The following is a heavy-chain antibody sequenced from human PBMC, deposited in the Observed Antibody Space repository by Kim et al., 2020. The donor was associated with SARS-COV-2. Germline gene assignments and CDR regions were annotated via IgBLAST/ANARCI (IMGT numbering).Heavy chain of an antibody. CDR1: GFTFSSYG. Sequence: GGSLRLSCAASGFTFSSYGMHWVRQAPGKGLEWVAVISYDGSNKYYADSVKGQFTISRDNSKNTLYLQMNSLRAEDTAVYYCVGRAYCSSTSCHGDFDLWGRGTLVTVSS. CDR2: ISYDGSNK. CDR3: VGRAYCSSTSCHGDFDL. D-gene: IGHD2-2*01. J-gene: IGHJ2*01. V-gene: IGHV3-30*03.